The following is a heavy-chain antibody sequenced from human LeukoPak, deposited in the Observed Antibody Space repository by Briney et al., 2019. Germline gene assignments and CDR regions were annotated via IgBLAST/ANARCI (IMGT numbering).Heavy chain of an antibody. Sequence: GGSLRLSCAASGFTFSSYWMSWVRQAPGKGLEWVANIKQDGGEKYYVDSVKGRFTISRDNAKNSLYLQMNSLRAEDTAVYYCARSSTVTRNSFFDYWSQGTLVTVSS. CDR3: ARSSTVTRNSFFDY. CDR1: GFTFSSYW. CDR2: IKQDGGEK. V-gene: IGHV3-7*03. J-gene: IGHJ4*02. D-gene: IGHD4-17*01.